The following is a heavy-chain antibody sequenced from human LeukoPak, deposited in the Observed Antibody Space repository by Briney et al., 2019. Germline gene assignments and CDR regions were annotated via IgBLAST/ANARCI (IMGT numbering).Heavy chain of an antibody. CDR1: GYTFTGYY. V-gene: IGHV1-2*02. J-gene: IGHJ6*03. CDR2: INPNSGRT. D-gene: IGHD6-13*01. Sequence: GASVKVSCKASGYTFTGYYMHWVRQAPGQGLEWMGWINPNSGRTNFPQKFQGRVTMTRDTSINTVYMELTSLKSDDTAVYYCSRVGRSRSNYYMDVWGRGTTVTISS. CDR3: SRVGRSRSNYYMDV.